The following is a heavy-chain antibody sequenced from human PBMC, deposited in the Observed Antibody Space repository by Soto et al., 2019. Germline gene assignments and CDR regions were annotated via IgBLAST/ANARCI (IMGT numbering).Heavy chain of an antibody. CDR2: IYYSGST. J-gene: IGHJ4*02. D-gene: IGHD1-1*01. CDR1: GGSISSSSYY. V-gene: IGHV4-39*01. Sequence: KPSESLSLTCTVSGGSISSSSYYWGWIRQPPGKGLEWIGSIYYSGSTYYNPSLKSRVTISVDTSKNQFSLKLSSVTAADTAVYYCARQDNENYFDYWGQGTLVTVSS. CDR3: ARQDNENYFDY.